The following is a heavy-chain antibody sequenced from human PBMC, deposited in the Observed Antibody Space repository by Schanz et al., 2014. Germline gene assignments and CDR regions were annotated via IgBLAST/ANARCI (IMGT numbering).Heavy chain of an antibody. CDR3: ARDGVDAAAGGNY. Sequence: QVQLVQSGAEVKKPGSSVKVSCKASGDTFRSYTINWVRHAPGQGLEWMGRIIPITGITNYAQKFQGRVTFTADKSTSTAFLEVNSLRSEDTAVYYCARDGVDAAAGGNYWGQGTLXTVSS. D-gene: IGHD6-13*01. CDR2: IIPITGIT. CDR1: GDTFRSYT. V-gene: IGHV1-69*08. J-gene: IGHJ4*02.